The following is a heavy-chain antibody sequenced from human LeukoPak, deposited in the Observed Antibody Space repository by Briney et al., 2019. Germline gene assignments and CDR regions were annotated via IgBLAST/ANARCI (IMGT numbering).Heavy chain of an antibody. CDR1: GFTFSSYW. CDR2: IKQDGSEK. V-gene: IGHV3-7*03. D-gene: IGHD2-15*01. CDR3: AKAWRYCSGGSCYLFDY. Sequence: GGSLRLSCAASGFTFSSYWMSWVRQAPGKGLEWVANIKQDGSEKYYVDSVKGRFTISRDNAKNSLYLQMNSLRAEDTALYYCAKAWRYCSGGSCYLFDYWGQGTLVTVSS. J-gene: IGHJ4*02.